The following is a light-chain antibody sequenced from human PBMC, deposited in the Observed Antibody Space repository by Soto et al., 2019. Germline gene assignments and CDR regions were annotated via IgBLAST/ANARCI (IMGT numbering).Light chain of an antibody. CDR3: QSYDSRLSGYV. J-gene: IGLJ1*01. CDR2: GNS. V-gene: IGLV1-40*01. CDR1: SSNIGAGYD. Sequence: QSVLTQPPSVSXXPGQRVTISCTGSSSNIGAGYDVHWYQQLPGTAPKLLIYGNSNRPSGVPDRVSGSKSGTSASLAITGLQAEDEADYYCQSYDSRLSGYVFGTGTKLTVL.